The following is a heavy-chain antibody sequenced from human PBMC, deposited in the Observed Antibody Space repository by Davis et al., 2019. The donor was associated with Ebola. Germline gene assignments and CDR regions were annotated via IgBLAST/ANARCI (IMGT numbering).Heavy chain of an antibody. CDR1: GFTFSSYW. V-gene: IGHV3-7*03. CDR3: ARDRYFDWLLLEGDYYGMDV. Sequence: GGSLRLSCAASGFTFSSYWMSWVRQAPGKGLEWVANIKQDGSEKYYVDSVKGRFTISRDNAKNSLYLQMNSLRAEDTAVYYCARDRYFDWLLLEGDYYGMDVWGQGTTVTVSS. D-gene: IGHD3-9*01. J-gene: IGHJ6*02. CDR2: IKQDGSEK.